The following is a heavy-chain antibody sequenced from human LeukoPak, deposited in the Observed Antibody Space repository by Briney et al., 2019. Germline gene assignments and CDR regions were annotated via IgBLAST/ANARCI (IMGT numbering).Heavy chain of an antibody. CDR3: AHSRSERGVWFGELFFGY. D-gene: IGHD3-10*01. V-gene: IGHV2-5*01. J-gene: IGHJ4*02. Sequence: ESGPTLVKPTQTLTLTCTFSGFSLSTSGVGVGWIRQPPGKALEWLALIYWNDDKRYSPSLKSRLTITKDTSKNQVVLTMTNMDPVDTATYYCAHSRSERGVWFGELFFGYWGQGTLVTVSS. CDR2: IYWNDDK. CDR1: GFSLSTSGVG.